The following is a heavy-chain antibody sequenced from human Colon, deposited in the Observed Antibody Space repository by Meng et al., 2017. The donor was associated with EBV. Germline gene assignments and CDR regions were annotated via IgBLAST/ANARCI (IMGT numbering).Heavy chain of an antibody. CDR2: LIAVFDKT. J-gene: IGHJ4*02. D-gene: IGHD1-14*01. V-gene: IGHV1-69*13. Sequence: QGQLVQVGAGVKKPGSSVKVACKTSGGSFSTHHFSWVRQAPGQGLEWMGGLIAVFDKTKAAPRFQDRVTFTADESTSTAYMELSSLTFDDTAVYFCARGRRNEPLFDYWGQGTLVTVSS. CDR1: GGSFSTHH. CDR3: ARGRRNEPLFDY.